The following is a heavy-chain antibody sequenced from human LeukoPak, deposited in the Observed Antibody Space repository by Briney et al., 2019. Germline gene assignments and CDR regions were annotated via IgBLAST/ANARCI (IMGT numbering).Heavy chain of an antibody. CDR1: GGSISSYY. CDR2: IYYSGST. Sequence: SETLSLTCTVSGGSISSYYWSWLRQPPGKGLEWVGYIYYSGSTNYNPSLKSRVTISVDTSKNQFSLKLSSVTAADTAVYYCARDTGSGWYEGVFDYWGQGTLVTVSS. CDR3: ARDTGSGWYEGVFDY. D-gene: IGHD6-19*01. J-gene: IGHJ4*02. V-gene: IGHV4-59*01.